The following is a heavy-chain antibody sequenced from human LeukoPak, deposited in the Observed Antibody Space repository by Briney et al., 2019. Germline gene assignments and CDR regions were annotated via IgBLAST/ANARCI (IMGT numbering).Heavy chain of an antibody. CDR2: INANSGDT. V-gene: IGHV1-2*02. CDR1: GYTSTGYY. D-gene: IGHD3-22*01. Sequence: PGASVKVSCKASGYTSTGYYMHWVRQAPGQGLEWMGWINANSGDTKYAQKFQGRVTMTRDTSISTAYMELSRLRSDDTAMYYCAREISGYSDYWGQGTLVTVSS. CDR3: AREISGYSDY. J-gene: IGHJ4*02.